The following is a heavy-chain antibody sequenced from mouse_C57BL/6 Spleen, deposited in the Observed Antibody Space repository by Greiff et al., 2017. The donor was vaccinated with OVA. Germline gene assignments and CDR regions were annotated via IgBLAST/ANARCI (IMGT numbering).Heavy chain of an antibody. Sequence: VQLKQSEGGLVQPGSSMKLSCTASGFTFSDYYMAWVRQVPEKGLEWVANINYDGSSTYYLDSLKSRFIISRDNAKNILYLQMSSLKSEDTAAYYCARGGILCPFAYWGQGTLVTVSA. CDR2: INYDGSST. J-gene: IGHJ3*01. CDR3: ARGGILCPFAY. V-gene: IGHV5-16*01. D-gene: IGHD1-1*02. CDR1: GFTFSDYY.